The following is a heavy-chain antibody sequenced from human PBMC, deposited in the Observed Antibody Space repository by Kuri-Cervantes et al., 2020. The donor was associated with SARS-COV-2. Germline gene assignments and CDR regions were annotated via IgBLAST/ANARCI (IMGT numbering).Heavy chain of an antibody. Sequence: SGPTLVKPTQTLTLTCNISGFSLSTSGVGVGWIRQPPGKALEWLGFIFWNDEKRYSPSLKSRLTITKDTSKNQVVLTMTNMDPVDTATYYCAHGRGPLNWFDPWGQGTLVTGSS. J-gene: IGHJ5*02. CDR2: IFWNDEK. D-gene: IGHD3-16*01. CDR3: AHGRGPLNWFDP. V-gene: IGHV2-5*01. CDR1: GFSLSTSGVG.